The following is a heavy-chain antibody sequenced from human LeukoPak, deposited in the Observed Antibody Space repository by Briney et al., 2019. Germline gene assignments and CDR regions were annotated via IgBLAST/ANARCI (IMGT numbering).Heavy chain of an antibody. CDR2: IKEDGSKT. CDR3: ARDRGWLQFDY. J-gene: IGHJ4*02. V-gene: IGHV3-7*01. CDR1: GFTFSSYW. Sequence: GGSLRLSCAASGFTFSSYWMSWVRQAPGKGLEWVANIKEDGSKTYYMDSVKGRFTISRDNAQNSLYLQMNSLTAEDSAVYYCARDRGWLQFDYWGQGALATVSS. D-gene: IGHD5-24*01.